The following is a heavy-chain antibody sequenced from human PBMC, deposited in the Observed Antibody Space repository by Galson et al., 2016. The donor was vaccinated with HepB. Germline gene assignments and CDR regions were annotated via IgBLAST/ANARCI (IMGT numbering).Heavy chain of an antibody. D-gene: IGHD3-10*01. J-gene: IGHJ4*02. CDR1: GFTFSNYA. CDR3: ASGHASGSFLVNF. Sequence: SLRHSCAASGFTFSNYAMHWFRQAPGKGLEWVAFTSSDGSTKHYANSVKGGLAISRDNFGNTLYLQMNSLRADDTAVYYCASGHASGSFLVNFWGQGTPVTVSS. CDR2: TSSDGSTK. V-gene: IGHV3-30*09.